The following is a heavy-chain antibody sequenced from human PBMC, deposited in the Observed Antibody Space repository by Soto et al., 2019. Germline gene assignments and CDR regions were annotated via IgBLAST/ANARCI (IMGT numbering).Heavy chain of an antibody. V-gene: IGHV3-30-3*01. Sequence: GGSLRLSCAASGFTCSSYAMHWVRQATGKGLEWVAVISYDGSNKYYADSVKGRFTISRDNSKNTLYLQMNSLRAEDTAVYYCARESVFSSSWPHYYGRDVWGQGTTVTVSS. CDR3: ARESVFSSSWPHYYGRDV. D-gene: IGHD6-13*01. J-gene: IGHJ6*02. CDR2: ISYDGSNK. CDR1: GFTCSSYA.